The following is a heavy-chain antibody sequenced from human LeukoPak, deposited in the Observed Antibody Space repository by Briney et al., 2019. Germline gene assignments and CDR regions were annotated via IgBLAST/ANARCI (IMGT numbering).Heavy chain of an antibody. CDR3: AKTVAGTGNFHH. V-gene: IGHV3-11*01. CDR1: GFTFSDYY. CDR2: ITSSGTTI. D-gene: IGHD6-19*01. Sequence: GGSLRLSCAASGFTFSDYYMSWIRQAPGKGLEWVSYITSSGTTIYYADSVKGRFTISRDNAKNSLYLQMNSLRAEDTAVYYCAKTVAGTGNFHHWGQGTLVTVSS. J-gene: IGHJ1*01.